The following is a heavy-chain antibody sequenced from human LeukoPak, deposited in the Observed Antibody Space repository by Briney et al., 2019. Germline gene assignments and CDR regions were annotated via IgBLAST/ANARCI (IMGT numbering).Heavy chain of an antibody. CDR3: ARSTGAAAFDY. CDR1: GFAFSTYW. Sequence: GGSLRLPCAASGFAFSTYWIHWVRQAPGKGLVWVSRINGDGSSTSYADSVKGRFTVSRDNAKNTLYLQMNSLTAEDTAVYYCARSTGAAAFDYWGQGTLVTVSS. V-gene: IGHV3-74*01. D-gene: IGHD2-2*01. CDR2: INGDGSST. J-gene: IGHJ4*02.